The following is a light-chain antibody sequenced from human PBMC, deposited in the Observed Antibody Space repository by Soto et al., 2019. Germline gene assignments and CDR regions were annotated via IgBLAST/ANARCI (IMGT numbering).Light chain of an antibody. CDR1: TGTVTSGHY. CDR2: DTR. J-gene: IGLJ7*01. V-gene: IGLV7-46*01. Sequence: QSAVTQEPSLTVSPGGTVTLTCGSSTGTVTSGHYPYWFQQKPGQAPRTLIYDTRNKHSWTPARFSGSLLGGKAALTLSGAQPEDEAVYYCLLSHSGARVFGGGTQLTVL. CDR3: LLSHSGARV.